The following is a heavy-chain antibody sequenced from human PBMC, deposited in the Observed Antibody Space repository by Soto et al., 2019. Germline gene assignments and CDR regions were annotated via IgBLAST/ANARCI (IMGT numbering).Heavy chain of an antibody. CDR3: ARRDIVVVPAFDY. V-gene: IGHV4-34*01. CDR1: GGSFSGYY. CDR2: INHSGST. D-gene: IGHD2-2*01. Sequence: SETLSLTCTVSGGSFSGYYWSWIRQPPGKGLEWIGEINHSGSTNYNPSLKSRVTISVDTSKNQFSLKLSSVTAADTAVYYCARRDIVVVPAFDYWGQGTLVTVSS. J-gene: IGHJ4*02.